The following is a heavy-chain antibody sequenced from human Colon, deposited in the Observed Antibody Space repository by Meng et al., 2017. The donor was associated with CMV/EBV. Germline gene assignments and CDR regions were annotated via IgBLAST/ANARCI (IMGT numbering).Heavy chain of an antibody. D-gene: IGHD5-18*01. J-gene: IGHJ4*01. Sequence: GESLKISCAASGFTLSPYWMKWVRQAPGKGLEWVSVISGNGGSTYYADSVKGRFTISRDNSNNTLYLQMRSLRAEDTAVYYCARHNTKYGYGRDYFEYWGQGVLVTVSS. CDR3: ARHNTKYGYGRDYFEY. CDR2: ISGNGGST. V-gene: IGHV3-23*01. CDR1: GFTLSPYW.